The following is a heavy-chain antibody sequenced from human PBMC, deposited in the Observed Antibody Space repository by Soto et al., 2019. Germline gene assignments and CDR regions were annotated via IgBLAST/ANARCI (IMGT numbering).Heavy chain of an antibody. CDR2: INPSGGST. CDR3: ARVVAAAEYYPPCY. Sequence: ASVKVSCKASGGTFSSYAISWVRQAPGQGLEWMGIINPSGGSTSYAQKFQGRVTMTRDTSTSTVYMELSSLRSEDTAVYYCARVVAAAEYYPPCYWGQGTLVTVSS. V-gene: IGHV1-46*03. CDR1: GGTFSSYA. J-gene: IGHJ4*02. D-gene: IGHD6-13*01.